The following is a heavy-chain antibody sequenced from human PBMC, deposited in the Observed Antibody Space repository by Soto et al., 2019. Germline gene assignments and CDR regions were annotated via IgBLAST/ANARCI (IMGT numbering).Heavy chain of an antibody. V-gene: IGHV5-51*01. Sequence: GESLKISCQGSGYSFITYWIGWVRQMPGKGLEWVGIIYPDDSDTRYSPSFQGQVTISVDKSINTAYLQWSSLKAADTAVYYCARLGSLPTKGGWFDHWGQGTLVTVSS. J-gene: IGHJ5*02. CDR3: ARLGSLPTKGGWFDH. CDR1: GYSFITYW. D-gene: IGHD2-8*01. CDR2: IYPDDSDT.